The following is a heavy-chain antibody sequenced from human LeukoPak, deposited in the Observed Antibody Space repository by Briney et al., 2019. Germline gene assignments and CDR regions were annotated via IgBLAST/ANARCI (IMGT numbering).Heavy chain of an antibody. CDR1: GGSFSGYY. CDR3: ARKSGYARDY. D-gene: IGHD5-12*01. J-gene: IGHJ4*02. V-gene: IGHV4-34*01. Sequence: SSETLSLTCAVYGGSFSGYYWSWIRQPPGKGLEWIGEINHSGSTTNHNPSLKSRVTMSVDTSKNQFSLKMTSVTAADTAVYYCARKSGYARDYWGQGTLVIVSS. CDR2: INHSGSTT.